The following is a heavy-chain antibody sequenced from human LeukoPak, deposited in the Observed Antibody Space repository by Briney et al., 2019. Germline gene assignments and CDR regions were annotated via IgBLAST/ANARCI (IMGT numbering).Heavy chain of an antibody. CDR1: GGSISSGSYY. CDR3: ARDGATMVRGVYYYYYYMDV. D-gene: IGHD3-10*01. V-gene: IGHV4-61*02. CDR2: IYTSGST. Sequence: KPSQTLSLTCTVSGGSISSGSYYWSWIRQPAGKGLEWIGRIYTSGSTNYNPSLKSRVTISVDTSKNQFSLKLSSVTAADTAVYYCARDGATMVRGVYYYYYYMDVWGKGTTVTISS. J-gene: IGHJ6*03.